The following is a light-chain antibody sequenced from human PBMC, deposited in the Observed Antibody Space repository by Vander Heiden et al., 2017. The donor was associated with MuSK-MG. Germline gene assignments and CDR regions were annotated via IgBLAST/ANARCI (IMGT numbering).Light chain of an antibody. CDR1: QSLSSY. CDR2: AAS. CDR3: QQSYSTLWT. V-gene: IGKV1-39*01. Sequence: DIQMTQSPSSLSASVGDRVTITCRASQSLSSYLNWYQQKPGKAPKLLIYAASSFQSGVPSRFSGSGSGTDFTLTISSLQPEDVATYYCQQSYSTLWTFGQGTKVEIK. J-gene: IGKJ1*01.